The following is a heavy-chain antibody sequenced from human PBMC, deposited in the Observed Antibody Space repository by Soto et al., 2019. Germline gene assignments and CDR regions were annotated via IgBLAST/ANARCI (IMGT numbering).Heavy chain of an antibody. D-gene: IGHD3-9*01. CDR3: ARDVYYDILTGYPPPILSGMDV. CDR2: ISAYNGNT. CDR1: GYTFTSYG. V-gene: IGHV1-18*01. Sequence: QVQLVQSGAEVKKPGASVKVSCKASGYTFTSYGISWVRQAPGQGLEWMGWISAYNGNTNYAQKLQGRVTMTTDTSTSTAYMELRSLRSDDTAVYYCARDVYYDILTGYPPPILSGMDVWGQGTTVTVSS. J-gene: IGHJ6*02.